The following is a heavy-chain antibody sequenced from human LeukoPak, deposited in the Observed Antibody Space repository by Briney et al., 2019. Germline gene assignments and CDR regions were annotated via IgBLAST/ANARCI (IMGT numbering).Heavy chain of an antibody. D-gene: IGHD3-10*01. J-gene: IGHJ4*02. Sequence: SETLSLTYTVSGGSISSSCYYWGWIRQPPGKGLEWIGSIYYSGSTYYNPSLKSRVTISVDTSKNQFSLKLSSVTAADTAVYYCARVSYGLPYFDYWGQGTLVTVSS. CDR3: ARVSYGLPYFDY. V-gene: IGHV4-39*07. CDR2: IYYSGST. CDR1: GGSISSSCYY.